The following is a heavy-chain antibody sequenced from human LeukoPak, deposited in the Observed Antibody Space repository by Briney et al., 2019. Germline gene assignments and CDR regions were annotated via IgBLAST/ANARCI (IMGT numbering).Heavy chain of an antibody. CDR3: AKERVARNGMAV. CDR2: LYVSGTT. J-gene: IGHJ6*02. CDR1: GGSISGSY. D-gene: IGHD6-6*01. V-gene: IGHV4-4*07. Sequence: SETLSRTGSVSGGSISGSYWSWLRQPAGKGLEWIGRLYVSGTTIYNPSLKSRVTMSVESSKNQISLNLTSVTAADTPVYYCAKERVARNGMAVWGQGTAVTVSS.